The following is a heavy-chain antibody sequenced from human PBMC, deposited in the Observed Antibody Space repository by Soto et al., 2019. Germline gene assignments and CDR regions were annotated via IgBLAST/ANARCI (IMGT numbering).Heavy chain of an antibody. Sequence: PSETLSLTCTVSGGSISSYYWSWIRQPPGKGLEWIGYIYYSGSTNYNPSLKSRVTISVDTSKNQFSLKLSSVTAADTAVYYCARDRITIFGVDYYYYGMDVWGQGTTVTVSS. CDR2: IYYSGST. CDR1: GGSISSYY. CDR3: ARDRITIFGVDYYYYGMDV. V-gene: IGHV4-59*12. D-gene: IGHD3-3*01. J-gene: IGHJ6*02.